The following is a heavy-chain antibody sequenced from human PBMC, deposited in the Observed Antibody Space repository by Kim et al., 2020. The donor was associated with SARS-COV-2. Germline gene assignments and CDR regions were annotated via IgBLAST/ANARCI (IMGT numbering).Heavy chain of an antibody. J-gene: IGHJ4*02. V-gene: IGHV3-30*03. CDR3: GRDRYNRDWSGGY. D-gene: IGHD1-20*01. Sequence: GGSLRLSCAASGFSFSSCGVHWVRQAPGKGLEWVAGISYDGNDKFYVDSVKGRFAISRDNSKNTVYLQMNSLRAEDTAVYYCGRDRYNRDWSGGYWGQGTLVTVSS. CDR1: GFSFSSCG. CDR2: ISYDGNDK.